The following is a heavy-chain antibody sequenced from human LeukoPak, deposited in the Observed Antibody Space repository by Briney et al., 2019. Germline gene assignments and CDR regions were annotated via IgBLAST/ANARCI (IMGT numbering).Heavy chain of an antibody. Sequence: PSETLSLTCAVYGGSFSGYYWSWIRQPAGKGLEWIGRIYTSGSTNYNPSLKSRVTISVDTSKNQFSLKLSSVTAADTAVYYCAMGPSSIAAAGTYYYYYMDVWGKGTTVTISS. CDR3: AMGPSSIAAAGTYYYYYMDV. V-gene: IGHV4-59*10. CDR1: GGSFSGYY. CDR2: IYTSGST. J-gene: IGHJ6*03. D-gene: IGHD6-13*01.